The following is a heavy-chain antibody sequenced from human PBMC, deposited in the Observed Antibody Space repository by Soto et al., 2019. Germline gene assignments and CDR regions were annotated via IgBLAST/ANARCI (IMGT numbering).Heavy chain of an antibody. D-gene: IGHD1-1*01. Sequence: SSEPMSLTCTVSCASLIAFYLRLIRTSAGKGLEWIGRIYATGTTYYSPSLKSRVMMSVDTSKKQFSLKLRSVTAADTAVYYCVRDGTKTLRDWFDPWGQGISVTVSS. J-gene: IGHJ5*02. CDR3: VRDGTKTLRDWFDP. CDR2: IYATGTT. CDR1: CASLIAFY. V-gene: IGHV4-4*07.